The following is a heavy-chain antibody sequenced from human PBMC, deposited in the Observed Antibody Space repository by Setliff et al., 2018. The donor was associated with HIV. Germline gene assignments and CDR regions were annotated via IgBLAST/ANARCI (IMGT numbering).Heavy chain of an antibody. CDR1: GYFFTGYY. CDR3: ARGAADNYYYYMDI. Sequence: VKVSCTASGYFFTGYYMHWVRQAPGQGLQWMGWINPKTGDTNYAQKFQGRVTMTRGTSISTLYMELSRLRSEDTAIYYCARGAADNYYYYMDIWGKGTTVTVSS. CDR2: INPKTGDT. J-gene: IGHJ6*03. D-gene: IGHD2-15*01. V-gene: IGHV1-2*02.